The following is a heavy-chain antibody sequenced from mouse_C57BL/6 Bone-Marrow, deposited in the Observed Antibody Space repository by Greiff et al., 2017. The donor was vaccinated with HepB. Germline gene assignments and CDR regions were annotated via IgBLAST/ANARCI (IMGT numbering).Heavy chain of an antibody. D-gene: IGHD3-3*01. CDR1: GFNIKDDY. CDR2: IYPENGDT. J-gene: IGHJ3*01. CDR3: TTGWAWFAY. Sequence: EVKVVESGAELVRPGASVKLSCTASGFNIKDDYMHWVKQRPEQGLEWIGWIYPENGDTEYASKFQGKATITADTSSNTAYLQLSSLTSEDTAVYYCTTGWAWFAYWGQGTLVTVSA. V-gene: IGHV14-4*01.